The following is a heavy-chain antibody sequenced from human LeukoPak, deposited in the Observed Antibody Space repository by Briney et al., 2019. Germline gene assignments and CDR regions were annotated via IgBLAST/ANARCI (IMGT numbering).Heavy chain of an antibody. J-gene: IGHJ4*02. CDR2: IHYSVTT. CDR3: ARLHYDTSGLYYYFDY. V-gene: IGHV4-59*08. CDR1: GDSISSHY. D-gene: IGHD3-22*01. Sequence: SKTLSLTCTVSGDSISSHYWSWIRQPPGKGLEWIGYIHYSVTTNYNPSLKSRIAISVDTSKNQFSLKLTSVTAADTAVYYCARLHYDTSGLYYYFDYWGQGTLVTVSS.